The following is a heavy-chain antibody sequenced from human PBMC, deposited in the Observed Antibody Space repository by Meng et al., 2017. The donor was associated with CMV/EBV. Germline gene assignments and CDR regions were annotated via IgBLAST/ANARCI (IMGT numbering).Heavy chain of an antibody. J-gene: IGHJ4*02. CDR3: ARGRGGYYWGY. D-gene: IGHD3-16*01. CDR2: IYSGGST. CDR1: GFTASSNY. Sequence: GESLKLSCAASGFTASSNYMSWVRQAPGKGLEWVSVIYSGGSTYYADSVKGRFTISRDNSKNTLYLQMNSLRAEDTAVYYCARGRGGYYWGYWGQGTLVTVSS. V-gene: IGHV3-53*01.